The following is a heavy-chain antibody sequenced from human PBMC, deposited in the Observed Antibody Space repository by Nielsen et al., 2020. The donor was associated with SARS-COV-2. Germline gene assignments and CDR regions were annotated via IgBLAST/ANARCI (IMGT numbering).Heavy chain of an antibody. CDR1: GYTFTGYY. CDR2: INAGNGNT. Sequence: ASVKVSCKASGYTFTGYYMHWVRQAPGQRLEWMGWINAGNGNTKYSQKFQGRVTITRDTSASTAYMELSSLRSEDTAVYYCARGHIVVVTTLDYWGQGTLVTVSS. D-gene: IGHD2-21*02. V-gene: IGHV1-3*01. CDR3: ARGHIVVVTTLDY. J-gene: IGHJ4*02.